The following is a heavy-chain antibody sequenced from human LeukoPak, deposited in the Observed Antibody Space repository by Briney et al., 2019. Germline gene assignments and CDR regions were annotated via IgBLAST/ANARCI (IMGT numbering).Heavy chain of an antibody. CDR3: ARELHYPSQFLWFGELFGRSGAFDI. CDR2: IKEEGSEK. D-gene: IGHD3-10*01. Sequence: PGGSLRLSCAASGFTFSSYWMSWVRQAPGKGGEWVANIKEEGSEKNYVESVKDRFTISIDNAKNSLYLQMNSLRAEDTAVYYCARELHYPSQFLWFGELFGRSGAFDIWGQGTMVTVSS. J-gene: IGHJ3*02. CDR1: GFTFSSYW. V-gene: IGHV3-7*01.